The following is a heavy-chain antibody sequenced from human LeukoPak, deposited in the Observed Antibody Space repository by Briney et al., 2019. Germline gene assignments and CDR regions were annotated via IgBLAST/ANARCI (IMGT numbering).Heavy chain of an antibody. D-gene: IGHD3-10*01. J-gene: IGHJ4*01. V-gene: IGHV3-48*03. Sequence: GGSLRLSCAASGFTFTSYEMNWVRQAPGKGLEWVSYIGSTGSTISYADSVKGRFTISRDNGKNSMHLQTNSLRAEDTAVYYCVRGAGAWFGELTFLFEFWGHGTLVTVSS. CDR2: IGSTGSTI. CDR1: GFTFTSYE. CDR3: VRGAGAWFGELTFLFEF.